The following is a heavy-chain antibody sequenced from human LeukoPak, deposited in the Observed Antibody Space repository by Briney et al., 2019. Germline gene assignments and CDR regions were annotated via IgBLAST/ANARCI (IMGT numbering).Heavy chain of an antibody. CDR1: GGSFSGYY. CDR3: ATRVPDCSSTSCYGGFDP. D-gene: IGHD2-2*01. J-gene: IGHJ5*02. CDR2: INHSGST. Sequence: PSETLSLTCAVYGGSFSGYYWSWIRQPPGKGLEWLGEINHSGSTNYNPSLKSRVTISVDTSKNQFSLKLSSVTAADTAVYYCATRVPDCSSTSCYGGFDPWGQGTLVTVSS. V-gene: IGHV4-34*01.